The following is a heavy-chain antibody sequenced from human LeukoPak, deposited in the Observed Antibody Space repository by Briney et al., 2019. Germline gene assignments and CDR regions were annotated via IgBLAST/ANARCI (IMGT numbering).Heavy chain of an antibody. J-gene: IGHJ6*03. Sequence: SETLSLTCTVSGDSISSGIHYWSWIRQPPGKGLEWIGYIYYSGSTNYNPSLKSRVTISVETSKKQFSLKLSSVTAADTAVYYCAGTYSYGYYYYMDVWGKGTTVTISS. CDR1: GDSISSGIHY. D-gene: IGHD5-18*01. CDR2: IYYSGST. CDR3: AGTYSYGYYYYMDV. V-gene: IGHV4-61*01.